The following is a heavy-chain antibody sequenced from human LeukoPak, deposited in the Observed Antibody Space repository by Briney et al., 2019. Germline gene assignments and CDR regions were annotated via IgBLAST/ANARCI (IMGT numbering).Heavy chain of an antibody. CDR1: GFIFHTYG. V-gene: IGHV3-23*01. Sequence: GESLKISCAASGFIFHTYGMSWARQAPGKGPVWVSGISGGATRTYYTDSVTGRFTISRDNSKNTLYLQMNSLRGEDTAVYFCAKGGGRGDYDLTGRFSTHFDSWGQGTPVIVSS. J-gene: IGHJ4*02. D-gene: IGHD4-17*01. CDR3: AKGGGRGDYDLTGRFSTHFDS. CDR2: ISGGATRT.